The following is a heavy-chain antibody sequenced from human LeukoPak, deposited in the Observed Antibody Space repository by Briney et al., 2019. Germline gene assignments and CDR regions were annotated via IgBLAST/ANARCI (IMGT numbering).Heavy chain of an antibody. Sequence: PGRSLRLSCAASGFTFSSYGFYWVRQAPDKGLEWVALIWYDGSKKYYADSVKGRFTISRDNSKNMLYLQMNSLRTEDTAVYSCANAISVTMIGPKLPEYFQRWGQGTLVTVSS. CDR3: ANAISVTMIGPKLPEYFQR. D-gene: IGHD3-22*01. CDR1: GFTFSSYG. J-gene: IGHJ1*01. CDR2: IWYDGSKK. V-gene: IGHV3-33*03.